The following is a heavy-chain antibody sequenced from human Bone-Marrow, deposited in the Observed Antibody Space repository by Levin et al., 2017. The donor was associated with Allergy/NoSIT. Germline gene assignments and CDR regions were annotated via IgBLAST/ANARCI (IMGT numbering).Heavy chain of an antibody. CDR3: ATRPIRYCGGGGYWGWFDP. V-gene: IGHV5-51*01. D-gene: IGHD2-21*01. CDR2: IYPGDSDT. J-gene: IGHJ5*02. CDR1: GYIFTSYW. Sequence: KSGGSLRLSCRASGYIFTSYWIGWVRQMPGKGLEWMGIIYPGDSDTKYSPSFQGQVTISADTSINTAYLEWNSLKASDTASYYCATRPIRYCGGGGYWGWFDPWGQGTLVTVSS.